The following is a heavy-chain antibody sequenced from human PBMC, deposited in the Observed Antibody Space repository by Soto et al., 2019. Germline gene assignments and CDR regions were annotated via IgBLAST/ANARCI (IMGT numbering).Heavy chain of an antibody. J-gene: IGHJ3*01. CDR3: GRDPNGDYIGAFDF. D-gene: IGHD4-17*01. CDR2: ITGGGGTT. V-gene: IGHV3-23*01. Sequence: EVQLLESGGGLVQPGGSLRLSCAVSGFPFDKYAMTWVRQAPGKGLEWVSSITGGGGTTNSADSVKGRFTISRDNSKNTLYLQMNSLRDEDTAVYYCGRDPNGDYIGAFDFWGQGTMVTVSS. CDR1: GFPFDKYA.